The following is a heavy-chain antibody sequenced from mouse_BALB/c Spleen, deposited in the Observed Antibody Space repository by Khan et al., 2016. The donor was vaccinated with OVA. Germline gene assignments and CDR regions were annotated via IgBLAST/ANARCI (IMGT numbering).Heavy chain of an antibody. Sequence: EVELVESGGGLVKPGGSLKLSCAASGFTFSDYYMYWVRQTPEKRLEWVATLSDGGTYTYYPASVKGRFTISRDNAKNNLYLQMISLKSEDAAMYYCSREWVLYRYAWFAYWGQGTLVTVSA. CDR2: LSDGGTYT. V-gene: IGHV5-4*02. D-gene: IGHD2-14*01. CDR1: GFTFSDYY. J-gene: IGHJ3*01. CDR3: SREWVLYRYAWFAY.